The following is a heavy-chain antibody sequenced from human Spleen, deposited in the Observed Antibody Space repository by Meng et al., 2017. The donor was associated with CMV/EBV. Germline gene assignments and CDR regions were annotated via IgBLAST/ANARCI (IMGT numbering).Heavy chain of an antibody. Sequence: EVQLVESGGGLVKPGGSLRLSCAASGFTFSSYSMNWVRQAPGKGLEWVSSISSSSSYIYYADSVKGRFTISRDNAKNPLYLQMNSLRAEDTAVYYCAREVVGATMDYGGPGTMVTVS. V-gene: IGHV3-21*01. CDR2: ISSSSSYI. CDR1: GFTFSSYS. J-gene: IGHJ4*02. D-gene: IGHD1-26*01. CDR3: AREVVGATMDY.